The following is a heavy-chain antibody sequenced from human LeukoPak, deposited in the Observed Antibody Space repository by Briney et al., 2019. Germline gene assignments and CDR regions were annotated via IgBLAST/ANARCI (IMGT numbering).Heavy chain of an antibody. Sequence: ASVKVSCKASGYTFTSYYMHWVRQAPGQGLEWMGIINPSGGSTSYAQKFQGRVTMTRDTSTSTVYMELSSLRSEDTAVYYCARNASGYDCSGPTGYWGQGTLVTVSS. CDR1: GYTFTSYY. CDR3: ARNASGYDCSGPTGY. J-gene: IGHJ4*02. D-gene: IGHD3-22*01. CDR2: INPSGGST. V-gene: IGHV1-46*03.